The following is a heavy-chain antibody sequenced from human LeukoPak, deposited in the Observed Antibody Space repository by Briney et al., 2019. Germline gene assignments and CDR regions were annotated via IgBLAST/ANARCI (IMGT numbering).Heavy chain of an antibody. Sequence: GGSLRLSCEASGFTFDDYTMHWVRQSPGKGLEWVSLISWDGGTTYYADSVRGRFTISRGNSKNSLYLQMNSLRTEDTALYYCAKDRGYYYDSSAYGSYFDYWGQGTLVTVSS. CDR2: ISWDGGTT. J-gene: IGHJ4*02. CDR1: GFTFDDYT. V-gene: IGHV3-43*01. D-gene: IGHD3-22*01. CDR3: AKDRGYYYDSSAYGSYFDY.